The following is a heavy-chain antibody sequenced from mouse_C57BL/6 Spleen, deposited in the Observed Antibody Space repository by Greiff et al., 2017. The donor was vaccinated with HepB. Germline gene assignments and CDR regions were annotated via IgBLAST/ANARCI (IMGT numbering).Heavy chain of an antibody. CDR2: ISDGGSYT. Sequence: EVQGVESGGGLVKPGGSLKLSCAASGFTFSSYAMSWVRQTPEKRLEWVATISDGGSYTYYPDNVKGRFTISRDNAKNNLYLQMSQLKSEDTAMYYCARDKSNYGAMDYWGQGTSVTVSS. V-gene: IGHV5-4*01. D-gene: IGHD2-5*01. J-gene: IGHJ4*01. CDR3: ARDKSNYGAMDY. CDR1: GFTFSSYA.